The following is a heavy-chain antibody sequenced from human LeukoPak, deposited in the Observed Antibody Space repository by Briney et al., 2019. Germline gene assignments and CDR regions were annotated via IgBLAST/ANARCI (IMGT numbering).Heavy chain of an antibody. Sequence: PSETLSLTCAVYGGSFSGYYWSWLRQPPGKGLEWIGEINHSGSTNYNPSLKSRVTISVDTSKNQFSLKLSSVTAADTAVYYCARGFFGQLLSRFRAFDIWGQGTMVTVSS. V-gene: IGHV4-34*01. CDR1: GGSFSGYY. CDR3: ARGFFGQLLSRFRAFDI. CDR2: INHSGST. J-gene: IGHJ3*02. D-gene: IGHD2-2*01.